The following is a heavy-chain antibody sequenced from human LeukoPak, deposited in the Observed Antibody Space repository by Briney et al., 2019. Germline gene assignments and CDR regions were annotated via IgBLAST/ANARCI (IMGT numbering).Heavy chain of an antibody. CDR2: IIPIFGTA. D-gene: IGHD3-10*01. V-gene: IGHV1-69*06. CDR3: ARVSYYGSGSYYNEDY. J-gene: IGHJ4*02. CDR1: GGTFSSYA. Sequence: SVKVSCKASGGTFSSYAISWVRQAPGQGLEWMGGIIPIFGTANYAQKFQGRVTITVDKSTSKAYMELSSLRSEDTAVYYCARVSYYGSGSYYNEDYWGQGTLVTVSS.